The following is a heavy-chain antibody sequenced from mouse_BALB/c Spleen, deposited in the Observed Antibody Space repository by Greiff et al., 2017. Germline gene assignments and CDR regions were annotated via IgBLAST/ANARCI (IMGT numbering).Heavy chain of an antibody. CDR2: IDPANGNT. CDR3: ANERDYDGYFDY. D-gene: IGHD2-4*01. J-gene: IGHJ2*01. CDR1: GFNIKDTY. V-gene: IGHV14-3*02. Sequence: EVKLMESGAELVKPGASVKLSCSASGFNIKDTYMHWVKQRPEQGLEWIGRIDPANGNTKYDPKFQGKATIPADTSSNTAYLQLSSMTAEDTAVYYCANERDYDGYFDYWGQGTTLTVSS.